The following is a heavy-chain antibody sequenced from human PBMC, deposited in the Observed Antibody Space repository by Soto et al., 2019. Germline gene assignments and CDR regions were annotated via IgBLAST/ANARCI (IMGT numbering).Heavy chain of an antibody. Sequence: ASVKVSCKASGYTFTSYGISWVRQAPGQGLEWMGWISAYNGNTNYAQRLQGRVTMTTDTSTSTAYMELRSLRSDDTAVYYCARVLLQWLVSEFDYWGQGTLVTVS. CDR1: GYTFTSYG. CDR2: ISAYNGNT. CDR3: ARVLLQWLVSEFDY. D-gene: IGHD6-19*01. J-gene: IGHJ4*02. V-gene: IGHV1-18*04.